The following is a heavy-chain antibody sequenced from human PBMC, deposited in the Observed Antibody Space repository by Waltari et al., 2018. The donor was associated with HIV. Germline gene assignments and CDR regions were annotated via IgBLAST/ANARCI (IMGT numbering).Heavy chain of an antibody. J-gene: IGHJ5*02. Sequence: QLQLQESGPGLVKPSETLSLTCTVSGGSISSSSYYWGWIRQPPGKGLEWIGSIYYSGSTYYNPSLKSRVTISVDTSKNQFSLKLSSVTAADTAVYYCARDRKYYYDSSGYYYWFDPWGQGTLVTVSS. CDR1: GGSISSSSYY. CDR3: ARDRKYYYDSSGYYYWFDP. D-gene: IGHD3-22*01. V-gene: IGHV4-39*07. CDR2: IYYSGST.